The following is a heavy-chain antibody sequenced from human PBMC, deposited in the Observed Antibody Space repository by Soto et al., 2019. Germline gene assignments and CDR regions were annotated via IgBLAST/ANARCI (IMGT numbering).Heavy chain of an antibody. V-gene: IGHV1-46*01. Sequence: GASLKVSCKASGYTFTIYYMHWVRQAPGQGLEWMGIINPSGGSTSYAQKFQGRVTMTRDTSTSTVYMELSSLRSEDTAVYYCARRRIAVAGYYYYYGMDVWGQGTTVTVSS. D-gene: IGHD6-19*01. CDR2: INPSGGST. J-gene: IGHJ6*02. CDR3: ARRRIAVAGYYYYYGMDV. CDR1: GYTFTIYY.